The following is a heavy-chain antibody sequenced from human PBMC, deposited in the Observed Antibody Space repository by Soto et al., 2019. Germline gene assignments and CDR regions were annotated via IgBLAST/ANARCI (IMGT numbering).Heavy chain of an antibody. D-gene: IGHD3-3*01. CDR3: AHSRPQNYDVWSGYYNMDV. J-gene: IGHJ6*02. Sequence: QITLKESGPTLVKPTQTLTLTCTFSGFSLSTSGVGVGWIRQPPGKALEWLALIYWDDDKRYSPSLKSRLTITKDTSKNQVVLTMTNMDPVDTATYYCAHSRPQNYDVWSGYYNMDVWGQGTTVTVSS. CDR1: GFSLSTSGVG. V-gene: IGHV2-5*02. CDR2: IYWDDDK.